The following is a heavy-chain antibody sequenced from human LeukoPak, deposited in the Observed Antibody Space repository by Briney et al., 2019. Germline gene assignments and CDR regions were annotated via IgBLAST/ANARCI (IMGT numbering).Heavy chain of an antibody. CDR1: GGSISSGGYY. D-gene: IGHD2-15*01. CDR3: AREVDATYFDY. CDR2: IYYSGST. Sequence: SQTLSLTCTVSGGSISSGGYYWSWIRQHPGKGLEWIGYIYYSGSTYYNPSLKSRVTISVDTSKDQFSLKLSSVTAADTAVYYCAREVDATYFDYWGQGTLVTVSS. J-gene: IGHJ4*02. V-gene: IGHV4-31*03.